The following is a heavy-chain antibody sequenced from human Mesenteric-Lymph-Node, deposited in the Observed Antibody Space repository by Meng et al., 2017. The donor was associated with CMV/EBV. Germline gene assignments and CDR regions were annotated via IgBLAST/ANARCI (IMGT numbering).Heavy chain of an antibody. CDR2: INQDGSEN. CDR1: EFTFSNYW. Sequence: GGSLRLSCAASEFTFSNYWMTWVRQAPGKGLEWVANINQDGSENYYVDSVKGRFTISRDNTKNSLYMQMNSLRAEDTAVYYCARDRDCSDGSCYSSYWGQGTLVTVSS. J-gene: IGHJ4*02. D-gene: IGHD2-15*01. CDR3: ARDRDCSDGSCYSSY. V-gene: IGHV3-7*01.